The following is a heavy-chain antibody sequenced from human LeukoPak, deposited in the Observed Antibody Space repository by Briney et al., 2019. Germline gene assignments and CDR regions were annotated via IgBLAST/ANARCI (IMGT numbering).Heavy chain of an antibody. V-gene: IGHV3-64*04. J-gene: IGHJ4*02. CDR3: AKEREMVTRYYFDY. CDR2: ISSNGGST. D-gene: IGHD5-18*01. Sequence: PGGSLRLSCSASGFTFSSYAMHWVRQAPGKGLEYVSAISSNGGSTYYADSVKGRFSVSRDNSKNTLYLHMNSLRAEDTAVYYCAKEREMVTRYYFDYWGQGTLVTVSS. CDR1: GFTFSSYA.